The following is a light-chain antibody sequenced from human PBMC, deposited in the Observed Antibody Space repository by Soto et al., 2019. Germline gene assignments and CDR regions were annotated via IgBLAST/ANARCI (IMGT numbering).Light chain of an antibody. CDR1: QSVSSY. CDR3: QQRSNWRLT. Sequence: EIVLTQSPATLSLSPAERATLSCRASQSVSSYLAWYQQKPGQAPRLLIYDASNRATGSPARFSGSGSGTDLTLTISRLEPEDFAVDYCQQRSNWRLTFGGGTKVEIK. V-gene: IGKV3-11*01. CDR2: DAS. J-gene: IGKJ4*01.